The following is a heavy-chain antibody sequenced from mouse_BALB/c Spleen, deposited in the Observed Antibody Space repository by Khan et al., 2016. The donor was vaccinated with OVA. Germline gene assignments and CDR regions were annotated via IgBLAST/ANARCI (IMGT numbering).Heavy chain of an antibody. J-gene: IGHJ4*01. V-gene: IGHV1S132*01. Sequence: QVQLQQPGAELVRPGASVKLSCKTSGYIFTSYWIHWVKQRSGQGLEWIARIYPGTGSTYYNEKFKGKATLTADKSSSTAHMQISSLKSEDSAVYFGAGGAITCHAVDYWGQGTSVTVSA. CDR1: GYIFTSYW. D-gene: IGHD1-1*01. CDR2: IYPGTGST. CDR3: AGGAITCHAVDY.